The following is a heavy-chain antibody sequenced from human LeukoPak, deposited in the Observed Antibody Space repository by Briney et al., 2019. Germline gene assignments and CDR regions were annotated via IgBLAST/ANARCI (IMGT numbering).Heavy chain of an antibody. D-gene: IGHD2-2*01. V-gene: IGHV3-48*01. CDR2: ISSSSSTI. Sequence: GGSLRLSCAASGFTFSSYSMNWVRQAPGKGLEWVSYISSSSSTIYYADSVKGRFTISRDNAKNSLYLQMNSLRAEDTAVYYCARDEEGYCSSTSCGSFDYWGQGTLVTASS. CDR3: ARDEEGYCSSTSCGSFDY. J-gene: IGHJ4*02. CDR1: GFTFSSYS.